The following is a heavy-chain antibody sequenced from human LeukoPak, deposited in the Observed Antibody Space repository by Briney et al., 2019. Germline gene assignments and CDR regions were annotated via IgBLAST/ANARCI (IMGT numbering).Heavy chain of an antibody. Sequence: ASVKVSCKASGFSLTNNYMHWVRQAPGQGLEWMGYMRPTDAYTGYAPKFQGRVTVTRDTSTNTIYMELSSLRSDDTAVYYCAREGAVDLKHFDFWGQGTLVTVSS. V-gene: IGHV1-46*01. CDR3: AREGAVDLKHFDF. J-gene: IGHJ4*02. CDR2: MRPTDAYT. CDR1: GFSLTNNY. D-gene: IGHD6-19*01.